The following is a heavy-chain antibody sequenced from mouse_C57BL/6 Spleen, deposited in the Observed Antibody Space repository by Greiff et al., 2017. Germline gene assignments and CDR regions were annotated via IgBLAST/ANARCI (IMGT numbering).Heavy chain of an antibody. CDR1: GFDFSSYW. Sequence: VQLQQSGAELVKPGASVKFSCKASGFDFSSYWMHWVKQRPGKGLEWIGQIYPGDGDTKYTGKFKGKATLTADKASSTAYLQLSSLTTEDPAVSFCERGHDYDGGFAYWGQGTLVTVSA. J-gene: IGHJ3*01. CDR2: IYPGDGDT. D-gene: IGHD2-4*01. V-gene: IGHV1-80*01. CDR3: ERGHDYDGGFAY.